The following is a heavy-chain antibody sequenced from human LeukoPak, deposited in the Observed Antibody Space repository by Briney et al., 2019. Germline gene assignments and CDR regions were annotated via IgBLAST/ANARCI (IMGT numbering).Heavy chain of an antibody. J-gene: IGHJ4*02. CDR3: AREGGIAAAGTRVDY. CDR2: ISSSSSTI. V-gene: IGHV3-48*04. D-gene: IGHD6-13*01. CDR1: GFTFSSYS. Sequence: PGGSLRLSCAASGFTFSSYSMNWVRQAPGKGLEWVSYISSSSSTIYYAVSVKGRFTISRDNAKNSLYLQMNSLRAEDTAVYYCAREGGIAAAGTRVDYWGQGTLVTVSS.